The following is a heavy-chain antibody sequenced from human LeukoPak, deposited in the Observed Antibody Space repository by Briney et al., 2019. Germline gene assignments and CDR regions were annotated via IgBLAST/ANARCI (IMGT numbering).Heavy chain of an antibody. Sequence: AXGFTFSSYXXXXXRQXXGKGXXXXXXIKQDGSEKYYVDSVKGRFTISRDNAKNSLYLQMNSLRAEDTAVYYCAVVDSSGWYCHDYWGQGTLVTVSS. CDR2: IKQDGSEK. CDR3: AVVDSSGWYCHDY. J-gene: IGHJ4*02. D-gene: IGHD6-19*01. V-gene: IGHV3-7*01. CDR1: GFTFSSYX.